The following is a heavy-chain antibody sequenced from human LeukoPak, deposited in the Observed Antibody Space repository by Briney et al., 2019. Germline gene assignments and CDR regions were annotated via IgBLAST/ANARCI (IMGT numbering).Heavy chain of an antibody. V-gene: IGHV3-9*01. CDR3: AKAYRGILESAFDY. CDR2: ISWNSGII. D-gene: IGHD3-16*01. CDR1: GFTFDDYA. J-gene: IGHJ4*02. Sequence: GGSLRLSCAASGFTFDDYALDWVRHGPGKGREWVKGISWNSGIICYADSVKGRFTISIDNAKNSLYLQMNSLRAEDTALYYCAKAYRGILESAFDYWGQGTLVTVSS.